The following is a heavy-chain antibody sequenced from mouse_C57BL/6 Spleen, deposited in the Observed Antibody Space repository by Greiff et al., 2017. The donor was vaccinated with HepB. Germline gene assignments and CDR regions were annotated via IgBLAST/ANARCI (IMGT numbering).Heavy chain of an antibody. V-gene: IGHV1-81*01. CDR3: ARGGTTVVARDWYFDV. J-gene: IGHJ1*03. Sequence: VQLQQSGAELARPGASVKLSCKASGYTFTSYGISWVKQRTGQGLEWIGEIYPRSGNTYYNEKFKGKATLTADKSSSTAYMELRSLTSEDSAVYFCARGGTTVVARDWYFDVWGTGTTVTVSS. CDR2: IYPRSGNT. D-gene: IGHD1-1*01. CDR1: GYTFTSYG.